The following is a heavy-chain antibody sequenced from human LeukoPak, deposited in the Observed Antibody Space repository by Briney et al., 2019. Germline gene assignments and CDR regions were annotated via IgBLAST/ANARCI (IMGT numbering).Heavy chain of an antibody. D-gene: IGHD3-10*01. V-gene: IGHV1-2*02. CDR1: GYTFTGYY. Sequence: GASVKVSCKASGYTFTGYYMHWVRQAPGQGLEWMGWINPNSGGTNYAQKFQGRVTMTRDTSISTAYMELSRLRSDDTAVYYCAREYYYGSGSNGFDYWGQGTLVTVSP. J-gene: IGHJ4*02. CDR2: INPNSGGT. CDR3: AREYYYGSGSNGFDY.